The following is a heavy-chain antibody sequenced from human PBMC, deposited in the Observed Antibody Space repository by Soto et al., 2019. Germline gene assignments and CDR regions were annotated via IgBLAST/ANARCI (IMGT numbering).Heavy chain of an antibody. CDR3: ASLYSNRMNF. CDR1: GESMSSYG. CDR2: IHYSGST. D-gene: IGHD6-13*01. Sequence: VCGESMSSYGGGCIRKKPGKGLEWIGYIHYSGSTNCNPSLKSRVAISVDTSKSQFSLKLTSVTAAFTAVYYGASLYSNRMNFWGKGTLVIVFS. J-gene: IGHJ4*02. V-gene: IGHV4-59*01.